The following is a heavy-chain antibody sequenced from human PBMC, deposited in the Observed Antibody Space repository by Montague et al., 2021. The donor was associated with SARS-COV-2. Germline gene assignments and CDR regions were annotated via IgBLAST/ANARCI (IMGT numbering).Heavy chain of an antibody. V-gene: IGHV4-4*02. D-gene: IGHD3-16*01. CDR1: GGSISSSNW. CDR2: IYHSGNT. J-gene: IGHJ4*02. Sequence: SETLSLTCAVSGGSISSSNWWSWVRQPPGKGLEWIGEIYHSGNTNYNPSLQSRFTISVDKSKNQFSLRLSFVTAADTAVYYCARSSILGAHRFDYWGQGTLVTVSS. CDR3: ARSSILGAHRFDY.